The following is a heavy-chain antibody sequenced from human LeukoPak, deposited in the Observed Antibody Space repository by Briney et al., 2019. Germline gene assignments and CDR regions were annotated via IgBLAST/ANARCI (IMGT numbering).Heavy chain of an antibody. V-gene: IGHV3-7*01. D-gene: IGHD3-16*02. CDR3: ERFSNDYVWGSYRYGVYYMDV. CDR1: GFTFSSYW. CDR2: IKQDGSEK. Sequence: GGALRLSCADSGFTFSSYWMSWVREAPGEGLEWVANIKQDGSEKYYVESVRGRFTISRDNATNSLYLQMYSLRAAGTAVYYCERFSNDYVWGSYRYGVYYMDVWGKGTTVTVSS. J-gene: IGHJ6*03.